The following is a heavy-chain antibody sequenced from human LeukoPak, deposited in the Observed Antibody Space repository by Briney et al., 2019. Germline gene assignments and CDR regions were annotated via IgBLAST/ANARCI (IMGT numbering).Heavy chain of an antibody. CDR2: IIPILGIA. Sequence: SVKVSCKASGGTFSSYAISWVRQAPGQGLEWMGRIIPILGIANYARKFQGRVTITADKSTSTAYMELSSLRSEDTAVYYCARGSSSRLNWFDPWGQGTLVTVSS. J-gene: IGHJ5*02. CDR1: GGTFSSYA. V-gene: IGHV1-69*04. D-gene: IGHD6-13*01. CDR3: ARGSSSRLNWFDP.